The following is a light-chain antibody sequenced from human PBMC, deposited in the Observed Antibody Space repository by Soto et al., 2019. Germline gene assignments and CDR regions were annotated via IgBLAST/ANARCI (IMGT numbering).Light chain of an antibody. J-gene: IGLJ3*02. CDR1: GSNVGTSY. Sequence: QSVLTQPPSASGTPGQRVTISCSGSGSNVGTSYVYWYQQLPGTAPKLLIYANDQRPSGVPDRFSGSKSGTSASLAISGLRSEDEADYYGAAGDAGRSARLFGEGTKVT. CDR2: AND. V-gene: IGLV1-47*01. CDR3: AAGDAGRSARL.